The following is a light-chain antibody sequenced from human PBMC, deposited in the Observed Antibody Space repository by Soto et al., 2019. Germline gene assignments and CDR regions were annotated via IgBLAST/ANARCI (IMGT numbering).Light chain of an antibody. Sequence: EIVLTQSPATLSLSPGERATLSCRASQSVSSYLAWYQQKPGQAPRILLYDASNRATGIPARFSGSGSGTDFTLTISSLEPEDFAVYYCQQRSNWPPWTFGQGTKVEIK. CDR1: QSVSSY. CDR3: QQRSNWPPWT. V-gene: IGKV3-11*01. CDR2: DAS. J-gene: IGKJ1*01.